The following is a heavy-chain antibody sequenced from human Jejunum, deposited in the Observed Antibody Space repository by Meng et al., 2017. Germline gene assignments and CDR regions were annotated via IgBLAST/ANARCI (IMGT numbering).Heavy chain of an antibody. J-gene: IGHJ4*02. Sequence: VQLGGSGGGLVKPGGSLRLSCAASGFTFSSYWMHWVRQAPGKGLVWVSRINPDGSRTVHADSVQGRFTISRDNAKNTLYLQMNSLRVEDTAVYYCAVERREKMFDWWGQGTLVTVSS. D-gene: IGHD1-1*01. CDR2: INPDGSRT. CDR1: GFTFSSYW. V-gene: IGHV3-74*01. CDR3: AVERREKMFDW.